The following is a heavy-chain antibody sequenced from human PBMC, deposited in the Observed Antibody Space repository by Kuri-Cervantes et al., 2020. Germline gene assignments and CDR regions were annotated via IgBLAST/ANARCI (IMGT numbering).Heavy chain of an antibody. V-gene: IGHV3-48*03. Sequence: GGSLRLSCAASGFTFSSYEMNWVRQAPGKGLEWVSYISSSGSTIYYADSVKGRFTISRDNAKNSLYLQMNSLRAEDTAVYYCARGVFKWLRSQTYYFDYWGQGTLVTVSS. CDR1: GFTFSSYE. J-gene: IGHJ4*02. CDR2: ISSSGSTI. CDR3: ARGVFKWLRSQTYYFDY. D-gene: IGHD5-12*01.